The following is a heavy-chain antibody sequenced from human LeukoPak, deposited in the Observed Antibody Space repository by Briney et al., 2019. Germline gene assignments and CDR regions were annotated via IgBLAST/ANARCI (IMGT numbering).Heavy chain of an antibody. D-gene: IGHD4-23*01. CDR3: ARGWLAESTVVTPYNY. V-gene: IGHV1-69*01. CDR1: GGSFSSHA. Sequence: SVKVSCKASGGSFSSHAINWVRQALGQGLEWMGGIIPIFGTANYAQKFQDRVTITAVESMSTVYMELSSLRSEDTAVYYCARGWLAESTVVTPYNYWGQGTLVTVSS. J-gene: IGHJ4*02. CDR2: IIPIFGTA.